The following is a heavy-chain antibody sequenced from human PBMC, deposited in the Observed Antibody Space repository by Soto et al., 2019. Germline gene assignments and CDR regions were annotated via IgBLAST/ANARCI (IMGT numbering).Heavy chain of an antibody. J-gene: IGHJ5*02. V-gene: IGHV4-59*01. Sequence: SETLSLTCTVSGGSISSYYWSWIRQPPGKGLEWIGYIYYSGSTNYNPSLKSRVTISVDTSKNQFSLKLSSVTAADTAVHYCARDVYDFWSGYPTLIRHDPWGQGTLVTVSS. CDR1: GGSISSYY. D-gene: IGHD3-3*01. CDR2: IYYSGST. CDR3: ARDVYDFWSGYPTLIRHDP.